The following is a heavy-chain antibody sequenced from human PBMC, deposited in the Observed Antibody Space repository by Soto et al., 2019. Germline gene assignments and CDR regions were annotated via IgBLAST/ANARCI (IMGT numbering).Heavy chain of an antibody. Sequence: EVQLVESGGVVVQPGGSLRLSCAASGFTFDDYTMHWVRRAPGKGLEWVSLISWDGGSTYYADSVKGRFTISRDNSKNSLYLQMNSLRTEDTALYYCAKDILNKWDGSGSYYNDMTLQDWGQATLVTVSS. CDR2: ISWDGGST. D-gene: IGHD3-10*01. J-gene: IGHJ4*02. CDR3: AKDILNKWDGSGSYYNDMTLQD. V-gene: IGHV3-43*01. CDR1: GFTFDDYT.